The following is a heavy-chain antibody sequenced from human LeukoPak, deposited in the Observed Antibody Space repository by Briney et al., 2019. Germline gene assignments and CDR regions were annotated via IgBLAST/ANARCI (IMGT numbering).Heavy chain of an antibody. D-gene: IGHD2-8*01. CDR2: ISAYNGNT. J-gene: IGHJ4*02. V-gene: IGHV1-18*01. Sequence: ASVKVSCKASGGTFSSYAISWVRQAPGQGLEWMGWISAYNGNTNYAQKLQGRVTMTTDTSTSTAYMELRSLRSDYTAVYYCARALRTYCTNGVCYTVFDYWGQGTLVTVSS. CDR1: GGTFSSYA. CDR3: ARALRTYCTNGVCYTVFDY.